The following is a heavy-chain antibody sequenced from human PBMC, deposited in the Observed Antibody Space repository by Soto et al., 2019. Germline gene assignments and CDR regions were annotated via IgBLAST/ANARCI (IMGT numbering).Heavy chain of an antibody. Sequence: TSETLSLTYPFSCGAISSYYWSCIRQPPGKGLEWIGYIYYSGSTNYNPSLKSRVTTSVDTSKNQFSLKLSSVTAADTAVYYCARDSSSGYSYYFDYWGQGTLVTVSS. CDR2: IYYSGST. V-gene: IGHV4-59*01. CDR1: CGAISSYY. CDR3: ARDSSSGYSYYFDY. J-gene: IGHJ4*02. D-gene: IGHD6-19*01.